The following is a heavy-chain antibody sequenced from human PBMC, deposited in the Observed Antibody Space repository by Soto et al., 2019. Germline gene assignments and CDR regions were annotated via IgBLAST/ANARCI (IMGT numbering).Heavy chain of an antibody. V-gene: IGHV3-7*04. CDR1: GFTFSTYW. Sequence: EVQLVESGGGLVQPGGSLRLSCAASGFTFSTYWMTWVRQAPGKGLEWVANIKQDGSEKYYVDSVKGRFTISRDNAKNALYLQMNSLRAEDTAVCYCAGGMWANLWDNWGQGTLVTSSS. CDR3: AGGMWANLWDN. CDR2: IKQDGSEK. J-gene: IGHJ4*02. D-gene: IGHD2-21*01.